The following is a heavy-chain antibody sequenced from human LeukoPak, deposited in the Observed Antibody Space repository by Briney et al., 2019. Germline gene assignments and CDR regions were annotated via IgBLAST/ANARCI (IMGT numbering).Heavy chain of an antibody. CDR1: GGTFSSYT. CDR3: ATATMVRDVHFDY. CDR2: IIPIFGSA. J-gene: IGHJ4*02. V-gene: IGHV1-69*13. Sequence: SVKVPYKASGGTFSSYTITWVRQAPGQGLEWMGGIIPIFGSANYAQKFQGRVTITADESTSTAYMELSSLRSEDTAVYYCATATMVRDVHFDYWGQGTLVTVSS. D-gene: IGHD3-10*01.